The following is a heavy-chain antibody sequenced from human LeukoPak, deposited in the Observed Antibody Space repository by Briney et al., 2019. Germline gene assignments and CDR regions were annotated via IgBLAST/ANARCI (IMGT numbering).Heavy chain of an antibody. J-gene: IGHJ4*02. Sequence: RTGGSLRLSCAASGFTFSSYSMNWVRQAPGKGLEWVSYISNSSSTIYYADSVKGRFTISRDNAKNSLYLQMNSLRAEDTAVYYRAREVESFDYWGQGTLVTVSS. D-gene: IGHD3-3*01. CDR1: GFTFSSYS. V-gene: IGHV3-48*01. CDR3: AREVESFDY. CDR2: ISNSSSTI.